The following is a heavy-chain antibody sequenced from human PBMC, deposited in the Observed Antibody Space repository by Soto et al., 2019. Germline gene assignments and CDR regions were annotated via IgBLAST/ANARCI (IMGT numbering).Heavy chain of an antibody. Sequence: EVQLVESGGGSVQPGGSLRLSCAVSGFPLSSYWMHWVRQAPGKGLVWVSRIQSDGSTTEYADSVKGRFTISRDNAKNTLYLQMDSLRVEDTAVYYCAREKAVAGTTFDYWGQGTLVTVSS. CDR2: IQSDGSTT. CDR1: GFPLSSYW. V-gene: IGHV3-74*03. D-gene: IGHD6-19*01. CDR3: AREKAVAGTTFDY. J-gene: IGHJ4*02.